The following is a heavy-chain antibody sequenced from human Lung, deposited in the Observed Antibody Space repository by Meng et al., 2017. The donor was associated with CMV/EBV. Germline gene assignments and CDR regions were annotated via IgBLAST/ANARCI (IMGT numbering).Heavy chain of an antibody. Sequence: ASVKVSCKASGYTFTGYYMHWVRQAHGQGLEWMGWINPNSGGTNYAQKFQGRVTMTRDTSISTAYMELSRLRSDHTAVYYCSRDRYIRVGAPGDYWGHGTLVTVSS. J-gene: IGHJ4*01. V-gene: IGHV1-2*02. CDR2: INPNSGGT. D-gene: IGHD1-26*01. CDR1: GYTFTGYY. CDR3: SRDRYIRVGAPGDY.